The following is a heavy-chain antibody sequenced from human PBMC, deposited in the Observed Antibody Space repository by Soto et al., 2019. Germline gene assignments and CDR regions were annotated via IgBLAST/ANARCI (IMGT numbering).Heavy chain of an antibody. J-gene: IGHJ4*02. V-gene: IGHV3-53*01. CDR3: ARGSTDSYPGSRIFDF. D-gene: IGHD3-10*01. CDR2: IYSGGNT. Sequence: EVQLVDSGGGLIHPGGSLRLSCAVSGLIVSSNYMSWVRQAPGKGLEWVSVIYSGGNTFYADSVKGRFTISRDNSKNTLYLQMSSLRAEDSPVYYCARGSTDSYPGSRIFDFWGRGTLVTVSS. CDR1: GLIVSSNY.